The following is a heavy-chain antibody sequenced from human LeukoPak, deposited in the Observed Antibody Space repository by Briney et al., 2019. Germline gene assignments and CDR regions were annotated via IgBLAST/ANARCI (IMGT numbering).Heavy chain of an antibody. V-gene: IGHV3-30*02. Sequence: GGSLRLSCAACGFSFSDYNIHWVRQAPGKGLEWVTFIENGGSTYADSVKGRFTISRDKSKNTVFLEMDSLRTEDTAVYYCAKLGFLVLPYYFDYWGQGTLVTVSS. CDR2: IENGGST. D-gene: IGHD2-8*01. CDR3: AKLGFLVLPYYFDY. CDR1: GFSFSDYN. J-gene: IGHJ4*02.